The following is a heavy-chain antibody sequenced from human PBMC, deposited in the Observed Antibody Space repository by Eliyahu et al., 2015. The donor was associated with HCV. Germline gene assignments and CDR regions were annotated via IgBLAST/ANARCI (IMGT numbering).Heavy chain of an antibody. D-gene: IGHD1-26*01. CDR3: ARIIVGATGIDY. CDR2: ISSDGSNT. V-gene: IGHV3-74*01. J-gene: IGHJ4*02. CDR1: GFIFSNYW. Sequence: EVQLVESGGGLVQPGGSLRLSCAASGFIFSNYWXHWVRQAPGKGLVWVSRISSDGSNTNYADSVKGRFTISRDNAKNTLYLQMNSLRVEDTAVYYCARIIVGATGIDYWGQGTLVTVSS.